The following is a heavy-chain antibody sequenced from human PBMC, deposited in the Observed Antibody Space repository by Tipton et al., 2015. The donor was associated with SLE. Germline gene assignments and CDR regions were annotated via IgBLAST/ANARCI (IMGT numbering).Heavy chain of an antibody. Sequence: TLSLTCTVSGGSLSSGGYYWSWIRQHPGKGLEWIGYIYYSGSTYYNPSLKSRVTISVDPSKNQFSLKLSSVTAADTAVYYCARRAATTGVPYFDYWGRGTLVTVSS. V-gene: IGHV4-31*03. D-gene: IGHD5-12*01. CDR2: IYYSGST. CDR3: ARRAATTGVPYFDY. CDR1: GGSLSSGGYY. J-gene: IGHJ4*02.